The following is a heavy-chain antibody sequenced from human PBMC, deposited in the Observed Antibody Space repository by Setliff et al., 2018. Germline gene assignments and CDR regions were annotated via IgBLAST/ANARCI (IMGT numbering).Heavy chain of an antibody. J-gene: IGHJ3*02. CDR2: ISGSGGST. Sequence: GESLKISCAASGFTFSSYAMSWVRQAPGKGLEWVSAISGSGGSTYYADSVKGRFTISRDNSKNTLYLQMNSLRAEDTAVYYYAKESWLRGIGAFDIWGQGTMVTISS. CDR3: AKESWLRGIGAFDI. D-gene: IGHD5-12*01. V-gene: IGHV3-23*01. CDR1: GFTFSSYA.